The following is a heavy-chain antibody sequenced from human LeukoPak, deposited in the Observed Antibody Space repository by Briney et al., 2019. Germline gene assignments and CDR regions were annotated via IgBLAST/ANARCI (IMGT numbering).Heavy chain of an antibody. J-gene: IGHJ4*02. D-gene: IGHD2-2*01. V-gene: IGHV3-30*04. CDR3: ARAYCSSTSCWPFDY. Sequence: GGSLGLSCAASGFTFSSYAMHWVRQAPGKGLEWVAVISYDGSNKYYADSVKGRFTISRDNPKNTLYLQMNSLRAEDTAVYYCARAYCSSTSCWPFDYWGQGTLVTVSS. CDR2: ISYDGSNK. CDR1: GFTFSSYA.